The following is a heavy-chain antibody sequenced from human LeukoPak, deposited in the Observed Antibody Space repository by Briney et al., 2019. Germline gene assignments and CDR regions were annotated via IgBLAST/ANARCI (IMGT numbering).Heavy chain of an antibody. V-gene: IGHV3-7*04. CDR3: VRAYDFWSGYYTDYFDY. J-gene: IGHJ4*02. CDR1: GFTFSSYW. Sequence: GGSLRLSCAASGFTFSSYWMSWVRQAPGKGLEWVANIKQDGSEKYYVDSVKGRFTISRDNAKNSLYLQMNSLRAEDTAVYYCVRAYDFWSGYYTDYFDYWGQGTLVTVSS. D-gene: IGHD3-3*01. CDR2: IKQDGSEK.